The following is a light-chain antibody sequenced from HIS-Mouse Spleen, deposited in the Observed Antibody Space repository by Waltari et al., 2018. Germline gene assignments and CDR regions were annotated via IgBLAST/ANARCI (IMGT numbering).Light chain of an antibody. Sequence: AIRMTQSPSSLSASTGDRVTITCRASQGISSYLAWYQQKPGNAPKLLIYAASTLQSGVPSRFSGSGAGTDFTLTISCLQSEDFATYYCQQYYSYPLTFGGGTKVEIK. J-gene: IGKJ4*01. CDR2: AAS. V-gene: IGKV1-8*01. CDR1: QGISSY. CDR3: QQYYSYPLT.